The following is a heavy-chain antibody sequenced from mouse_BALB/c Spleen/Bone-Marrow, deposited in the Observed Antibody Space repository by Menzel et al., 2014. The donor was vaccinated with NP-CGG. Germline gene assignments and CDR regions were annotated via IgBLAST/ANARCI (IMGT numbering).Heavy chain of an antibody. CDR3: ARLGYYGGFAY. V-gene: IGHV4-1*02. CDR1: GFDFSGFW. D-gene: IGHD2-3*01. Sequence: EVQRVESGGGLVQPGGSLKLSRAASGFDFSGFWMGWVRQAPGKGLEWIGEINPDSSTVNYTPSLKDRFIISRDNAKNTLYLQMSKVRSEDTALYYCARLGYYGGFAYWGQGTLVTVSA. CDR2: INPDSSTV. J-gene: IGHJ3*01.